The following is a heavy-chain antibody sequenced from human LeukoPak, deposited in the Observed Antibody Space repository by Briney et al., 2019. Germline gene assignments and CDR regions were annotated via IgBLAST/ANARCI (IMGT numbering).Heavy chain of an antibody. Sequence: PGGSLRLSCAASGFIFSSYWMSWVRQAPGKGLEWVSGISWNSGSIGYADSVKGRFTISRDNAKNSLYLQMNSLRAEDTALYYCAKDKTPGYSSSWYDYWGQGTLVTVSS. D-gene: IGHD6-13*01. CDR3: AKDKTPGYSSSWYDY. CDR2: ISWNSGSI. CDR1: GFIFSSYW. J-gene: IGHJ4*02. V-gene: IGHV3-9*01.